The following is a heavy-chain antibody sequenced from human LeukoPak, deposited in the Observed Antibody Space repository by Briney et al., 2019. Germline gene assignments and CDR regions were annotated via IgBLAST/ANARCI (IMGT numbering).Heavy chain of an antibody. CDR3: ARDPGDYGDPH. D-gene: IGHD4-17*01. Sequence: ASVKVSCKDSGYTFTGYYMHWVRQAPQQRPEWMGWINPNSGGTNYAQKFQGRVTMTRDTSISTAYMELSRLRSDDTAVYYCARDPGDYGDPHWGQGTLVTVSS. J-gene: IGHJ4*02. CDR1: GYTFTGYY. V-gene: IGHV1-2*02. CDR2: INPNSGGT.